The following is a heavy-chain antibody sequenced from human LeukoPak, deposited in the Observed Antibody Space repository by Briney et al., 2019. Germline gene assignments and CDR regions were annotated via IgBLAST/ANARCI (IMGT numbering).Heavy chain of an antibody. CDR3: AKDVSGWYYGTDY. J-gene: IGHJ4*02. D-gene: IGHD6-19*01. Sequence: PGRSLRLSCAASGFTFSSYGMHWVRQAPGKGLEWVAVISYDGSNKYYADSVKGRFTISRDNSKNTLYLQMNSLRAEDTAVYYCAKDVSGWYYGTDYWGQGTLVTVSS. CDR2: ISYDGSNK. CDR1: GFTFSSYG. V-gene: IGHV3-30*18.